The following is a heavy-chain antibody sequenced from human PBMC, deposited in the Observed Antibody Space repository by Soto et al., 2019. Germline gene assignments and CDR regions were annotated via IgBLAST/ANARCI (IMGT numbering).Heavy chain of an antibody. Sequence: PSETLSLTCAVSGGSISSGGYSWSWIRQPPGKSLEWIGYIYHSGSIYYNQSLKNRVTIAVDRSENKFSLKLSSVTAADTGVYYCARVPAPWGQGTLVTVSS. CDR3: ARVPAP. CDR2: IYHSGSI. J-gene: IGHJ5*02. CDR1: GGSISSGGYS. V-gene: IGHV4-30-2*01.